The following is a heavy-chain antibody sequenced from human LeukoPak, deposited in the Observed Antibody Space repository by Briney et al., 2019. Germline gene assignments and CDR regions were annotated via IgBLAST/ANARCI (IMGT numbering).Heavy chain of an antibody. CDR3: TRDSSSPRVKYFQH. D-gene: IGHD6-6*01. CDR2: IYTSGST. V-gene: IGHV4-61*02. CDR1: GGSISSGSYY. Sequence: SETLSLTCTVSGGSISSGSYYWSWIRQPAGKGLEWIGRIYTSGSTNYNPSLKSRVTISADTSKNRFSLKLNSVTAADTAVYYCTRDSSSPRVKYFQHWGQGTLVTVSS. J-gene: IGHJ1*01.